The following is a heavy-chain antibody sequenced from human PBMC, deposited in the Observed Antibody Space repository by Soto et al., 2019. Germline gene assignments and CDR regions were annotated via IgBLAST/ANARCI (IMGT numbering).Heavy chain of an antibody. CDR2: INHSGST. J-gene: IGHJ3*02. D-gene: IGHD3-22*01. CDR3: ARMPRRSRKPNPGSSGLAAFDI. V-gene: IGHV4-34*01. Sequence: SETLSLTCAVYGGSFSGYYWSWIRQPPGKGLEWIGEINHSGSTNYNPSHKSRVTISVDTSKNQFSLKMSSVTAADTAVYYCARMPRRSRKPNPGSSGLAAFDIWGQGTMVTVSS. CDR1: GGSFSGYY.